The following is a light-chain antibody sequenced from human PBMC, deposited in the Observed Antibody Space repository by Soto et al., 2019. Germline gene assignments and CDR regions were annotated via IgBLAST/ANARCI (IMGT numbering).Light chain of an antibody. V-gene: IGLV2-14*03. Sequence: QSALTQPASVSGSPGQSITISCPGTSSDVGGYNYVSWYQHHPGKAPKFMIYDVSNRPSGVSNRFSGSKSGNTASLTISGLQPEDEADYYCSSYTTSNTRQIVFGTGTKVTVL. J-gene: IGLJ1*01. CDR2: DVS. CDR3: SSYTTSNTRQIV. CDR1: SSDVGGYNY.